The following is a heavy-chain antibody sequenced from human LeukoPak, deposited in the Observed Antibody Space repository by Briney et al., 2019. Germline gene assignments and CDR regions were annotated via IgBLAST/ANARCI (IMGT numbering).Heavy chain of an antibody. Sequence: GESLKISCKGSGYSFTSYWIGWVRQMPGKGLEWMGITYPGDSDTRYSPSFQGQVTISADKSISTAYLQWSSLKASDTAMYYCARQVGMVVVVTASDAFDIWGQGTMVTVSS. CDR2: TYPGDSDT. CDR3: ARQVGMVVVVTASDAFDI. CDR1: GYSFTSYW. J-gene: IGHJ3*02. D-gene: IGHD2-21*02. V-gene: IGHV5-51*01.